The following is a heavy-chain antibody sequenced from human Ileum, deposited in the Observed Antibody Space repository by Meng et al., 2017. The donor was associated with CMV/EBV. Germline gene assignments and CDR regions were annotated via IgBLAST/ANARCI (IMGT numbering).Heavy chain of an antibody. J-gene: IGHJ5*02. D-gene: IGHD3-3*01. CDR3: ARDSYYDFWSGYYTRPNWFDP. Sequence: GESLKISCAASGFTFSSYWMRWVRQAPGKGLEWVANIKQDGSEKYYVDSVKGRFTISRDNAKNSLYLQMNSLRAEDTAVYYCARDSYYDFWSGYYTRPNWFDPWGQGTLVTVSS. CDR2: IKQDGSEK. V-gene: IGHV3-7*01. CDR1: GFTFSSYW.